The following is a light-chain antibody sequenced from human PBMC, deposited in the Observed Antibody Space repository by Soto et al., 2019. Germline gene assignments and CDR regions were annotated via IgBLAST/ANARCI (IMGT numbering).Light chain of an antibody. CDR1: QNIRSR. CDR2: DAS. Sequence: DFQMTQSPSTLSASVGDRVTITCRASQNIRSRLAWFQQKPGKAPKLLIYDASSLESGVPQRFSGSGSGTEFTLTNSSLQTGDFSYYYCQQYHSYWTFGQGTKGDIK. J-gene: IGKJ1*01. V-gene: IGKV1-5*01. CDR3: QQYHSYWT.